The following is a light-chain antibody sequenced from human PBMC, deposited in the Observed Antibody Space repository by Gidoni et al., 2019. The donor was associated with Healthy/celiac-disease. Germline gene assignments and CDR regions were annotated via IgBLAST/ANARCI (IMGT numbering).Light chain of an antibody. CDR2: DAS. V-gene: IGKV3-11*01. Sequence: EIVLTQSPATLSLSPGERATLSCRASPSVSSYLAWYQQKPGQAPRLLIYDASNRATCIPARFSGSGSGTDFTLTISSLEPEDFAVYYCQQRSNWPLLTFGGGTKVEIK. CDR3: QQRSNWPLLT. CDR1: PSVSSY. J-gene: IGKJ4*01.